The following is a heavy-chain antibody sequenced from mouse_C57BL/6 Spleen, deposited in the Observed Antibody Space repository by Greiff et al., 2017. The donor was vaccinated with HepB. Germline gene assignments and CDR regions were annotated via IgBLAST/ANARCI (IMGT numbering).Heavy chain of an antibody. CDR1: GFNIKDDY. V-gene: IGHV14-4*01. CDR3: TTSMTGYYYAMDY. J-gene: IGHJ4*01. D-gene: IGHD2-10*02. Sequence: EVKLQESGAELVRPGASVKLSCTASGFNIKDDYMHWVKQRPEQGLEWIGWIDPENGDTEYASKFQGKATITADTSSNTAYLQLSSLTSEDTAVYYCTTSMTGYYYAMDYWGQGTSVTVSS. CDR2: IDPENGDT.